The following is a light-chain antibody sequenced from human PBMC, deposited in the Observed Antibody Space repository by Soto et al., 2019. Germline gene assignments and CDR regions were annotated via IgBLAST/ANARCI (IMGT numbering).Light chain of an antibody. J-gene: IGKJ5*01. Sequence: DIQMTQSPSTLSASVGDRVTITCRASQTITRWMAWYQQKPGKAPKLLIYDASTLESGVPSRFSGSRSGTDFTLTISSLEPEDFAVYYCQQRSNWPSITFGQGTRLEIK. CDR3: QQRSNWPSIT. CDR1: QTITRW. CDR2: DAS. V-gene: IGKV1-5*01.